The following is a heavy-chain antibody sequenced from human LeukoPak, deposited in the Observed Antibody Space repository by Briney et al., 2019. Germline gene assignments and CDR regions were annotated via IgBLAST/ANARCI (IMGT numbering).Heavy chain of an antibody. V-gene: IGHV3-23*01. D-gene: IGHD6-19*01. Sequence: GGSLRLSCAASTFTFSSYAMIWVRQAPGKGLEWVSAISGSDGSTYYADSVKGRFTISRDNLKNTLYLQMNSLRAEDTAIYYCAKHQYSTGWFLKYWGQGTLVTVSS. CDR1: TFTFSSYA. J-gene: IGHJ4*02. CDR3: AKHQYSTGWFLKY. CDR2: ISGSDGST.